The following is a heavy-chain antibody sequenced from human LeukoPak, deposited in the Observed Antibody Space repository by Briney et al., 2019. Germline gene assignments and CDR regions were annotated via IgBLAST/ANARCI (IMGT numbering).Heavy chain of an antibody. J-gene: IGHJ4*02. V-gene: IGHV7-4-1*02. CDR1: GYTFTTYA. CDR3: ARGIPVYGSSWSCYFDF. D-gene: IGHD6-13*01. Sequence: ASVKVSCKASGYTFTTYAMNWVRQAPGQGLEWMGWIYTNTGNPTYTQGFTGRFVFSLDTSVSTTYLQISNLKAEDTAVYYCARGIPVYGSSWSCYFDFWGKGTLVTVSS. CDR2: IYTNTGNP.